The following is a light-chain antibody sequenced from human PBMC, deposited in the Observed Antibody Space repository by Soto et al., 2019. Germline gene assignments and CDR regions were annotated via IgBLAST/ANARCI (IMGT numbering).Light chain of an antibody. CDR3: HQYDNLPLT. V-gene: IGKV1-33*01. CDR2: AAS. Sequence: DIQMTQSPSSLSASVGDRVTITCRASQSINIYLNWYQQKPGKAPKLLIYAASSFQSGVPSRFSGSGSGTAFTFTISNVQPEDVATYFCHQYDNLPLTFGGGTKVDI. J-gene: IGKJ4*01. CDR1: QSINIY.